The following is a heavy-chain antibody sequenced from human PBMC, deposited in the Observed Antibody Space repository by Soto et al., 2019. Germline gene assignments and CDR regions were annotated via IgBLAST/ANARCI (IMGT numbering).Heavy chain of an antibody. J-gene: IGHJ4*02. V-gene: IGHV1-69*13. D-gene: IGHD5-12*01. Sequence: GASVKVSCKASGGTFSSYAISWVRQAPGQGLEWMGGIIPIFGTANYAQKFQGRVTITADESTSTAYMELSSLRSEDTAVYYCARVHRGDGYNYGNFDYWGQGTLVTVSS. CDR2: IIPIFGTA. CDR1: GGTFSSYA. CDR3: ARVHRGDGYNYGNFDY.